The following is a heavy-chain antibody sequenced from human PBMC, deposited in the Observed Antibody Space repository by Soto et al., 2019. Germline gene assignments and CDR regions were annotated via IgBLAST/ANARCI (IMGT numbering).Heavy chain of an antibody. D-gene: IGHD3-16*01. CDR3: ARAYEGDYFDY. Sequence: QVQLVESGGGVVQPGRSLRLSRAASGFTFSSYAMHWVRQAPGKGLEWVAVISYDGSNKYYADSVKGRFTISRDNSKNTLYLQMNSLIAEDTAVYYCARAYEGDYFDYWGQGTLVTVSS. J-gene: IGHJ4*02. V-gene: IGHV3-30-3*01. CDR1: GFTFSSYA. CDR2: ISYDGSNK.